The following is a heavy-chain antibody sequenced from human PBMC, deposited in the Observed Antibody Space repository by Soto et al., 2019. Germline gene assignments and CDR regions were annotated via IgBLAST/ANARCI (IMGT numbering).Heavy chain of an antibody. J-gene: IGHJ5*01. Sequence: SETLSLTCSVSGASLSSGEHYWNWIRQPPGKGLEWIGYTYFDGNAYYHPSLKSRVTISMDMSKNQFSLRMTSVTAADTAVYYCACPALEYVMSSWGHGTLVIVSS. CDR1: GASLSSGEHY. CDR3: ACPALEYVMSS. CDR2: TYFDGNA. V-gene: IGHV4-30-4*01. D-gene: IGHD2-2*01.